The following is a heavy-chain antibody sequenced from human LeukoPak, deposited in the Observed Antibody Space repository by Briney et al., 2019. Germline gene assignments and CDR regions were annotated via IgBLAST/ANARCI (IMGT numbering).Heavy chain of an antibody. CDR1: GFTFSSYS. Sequence: GGSLRLSCAASGFTFSSYSFHWVRQAPGKGLEWVAIMSYDGRNKDYADSVKGRFTISRDNSKNTLYLQMSSLRPEDTAVYFCARQGFCSGGDCFKAFDIWGLGTMVTVSS. V-gene: IGHV3-30*04. D-gene: IGHD2-15*01. CDR2: MSYDGRNK. J-gene: IGHJ3*02. CDR3: ARQGFCSGGDCFKAFDI.